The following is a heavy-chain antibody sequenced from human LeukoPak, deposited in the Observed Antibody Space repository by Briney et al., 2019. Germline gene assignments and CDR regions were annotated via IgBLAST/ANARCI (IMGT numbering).Heavy chain of an antibody. D-gene: IGHD3-22*01. J-gene: IGHJ5*02. CDR2: ISAYNGNT. CDR3: ARGLDSSGYYGEFRFDP. CDR1: GYSFTGYY. V-gene: IGHV1-18*04. Sequence: ASVKVSCKVSGYSFTGYYMHWVRQAPGQGLEWMGWISAYNGNTNYAQKLQGRVTMTTDTSTSTAYMELSSLRSEDTAVYYCARGLDSSGYYGEFRFDPWGQGTLVTVSS.